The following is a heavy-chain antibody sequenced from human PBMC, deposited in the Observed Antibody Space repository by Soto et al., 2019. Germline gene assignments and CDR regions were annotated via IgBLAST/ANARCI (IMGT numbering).Heavy chain of an antibody. J-gene: IGHJ6*02. CDR3: ARGSSSGYYYYYYGMDV. V-gene: IGHV1-18*04. Sequence: GASVKVSCKASGYTFTSYGISWVRQAPGQGLEWMGWISAYNGNTNYAQKLQGRVTMTTDTSTSTAYMELRSLRSDDTAVYYCARGSSSGYYYYYYGMDVWGQETTVTVSS. D-gene: IGHD3-22*01. CDR1: GYTFTSYG. CDR2: ISAYNGNT.